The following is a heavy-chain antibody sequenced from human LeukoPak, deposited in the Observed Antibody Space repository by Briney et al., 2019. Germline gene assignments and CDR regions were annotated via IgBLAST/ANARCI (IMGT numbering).Heavy chain of an antibody. J-gene: IGHJ4*02. CDR1: GYTFTSYD. CDR3: ARTDLEWLSKPDY. V-gene: IGHV1-8*01. Sequence: GASVKVSCKASGYTFTSYDINWVRQATGQGLEWMGWMNPNSGNTGYAQKLQGRVTMTRNTSISTAYMELSSLRSEDTAVYYCARTDLEWLSKPDYWGQGTLVTVSS. CDR2: MNPNSGNT. D-gene: IGHD3-3*01.